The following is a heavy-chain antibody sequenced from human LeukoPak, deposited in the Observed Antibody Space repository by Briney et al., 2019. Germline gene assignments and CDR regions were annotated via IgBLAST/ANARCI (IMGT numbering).Heavy chain of an antibody. CDR2: IKSKTNGGTT. Sequence: PGGSLRLSCAVSGFPFSDAWMNWVRQVPGRGLEWVGLIKSKTNGGTTDYTTPVKGRFTISRDDSKNTLYLQMNSLRAEDTAVYYCAKDRRLDYGDGQYDYWGQGTLVTVSS. V-gene: IGHV3-15*07. CDR1: GFPFSDAW. J-gene: IGHJ4*02. CDR3: AKDRRLDYGDGQYDY. D-gene: IGHD4-17*01.